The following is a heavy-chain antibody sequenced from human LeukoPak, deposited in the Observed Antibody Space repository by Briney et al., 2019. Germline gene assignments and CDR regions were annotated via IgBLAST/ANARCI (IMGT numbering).Heavy chain of an antibody. CDR3: ARHGKLDWFDP. CDR1: GGSIGSSSYY. Sequence: SETLSLTXTVSGGSIGSSSYYWGWIGQPPGKGLRWIGSIYYSGSTYYNPSLKSRVTISVDTSKNQFSLKLSSVTAADTAVYYCARHGKLDWFDPWGQGTLVTVSS. CDR2: IYYSGST. V-gene: IGHV4-39*01. J-gene: IGHJ5*02.